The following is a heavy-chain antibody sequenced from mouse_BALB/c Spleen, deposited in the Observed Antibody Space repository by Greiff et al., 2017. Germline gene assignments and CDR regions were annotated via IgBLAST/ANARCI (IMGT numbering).Heavy chain of an antibody. CDR2: INSNGGST. CDR1: GFTFSSYY. J-gene: IGHJ4*01. CDR3: ARPMINYAMDY. V-gene: IGHV5-6-2*01. D-gene: IGHD2-4*01. Sequence: EVQVVESGGGLVKLGGSLKLSCAASGFTFSSYYMSWVRQTPEKRLELVAAINSNGGSTYYPDTVKGRFTISRDNAKNTLYLQMSSLKSEDTALYYCARPMINYAMDYWGQGTSVTVSS.